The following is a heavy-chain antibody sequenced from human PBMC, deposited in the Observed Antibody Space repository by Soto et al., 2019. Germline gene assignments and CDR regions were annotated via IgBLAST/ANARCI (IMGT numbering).Heavy chain of an antibody. CDR2: IIPILGIA. D-gene: IGHD2-15*01. CDR3: ARESRYCSGGICQIEGPMDY. Sequence: QVQLVQSGAEVKKPGSSVKVSCKASGGTFSTYTISWVRQAPGQGREWMGLIIPILGIANNEQEFQGKGTITSDKSTGTPYMELTGPSSKAAAVYYCARESRYCSGGICQIEGPMDYWGQGTLVTVSS. J-gene: IGHJ4*02. V-gene: IGHV1-69*08. CDR1: GGTFSTYT.